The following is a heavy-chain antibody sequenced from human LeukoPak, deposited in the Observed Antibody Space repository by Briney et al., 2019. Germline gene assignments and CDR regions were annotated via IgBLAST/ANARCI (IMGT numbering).Heavy chain of an antibody. CDR3: ARVGYCTKGVCINFDL. D-gene: IGHD2-8*01. J-gene: IGHJ4*02. CDR1: GYTFTGPY. CDR2: INPNSGGT. Sequence: ASLKVSCKASGYTFTGPYIHWMRQAPGQGLEWMGWINPNSGGTKYAQKFQGRVTVTRDTSTSTAYMELSGLRADDTAAYYCARVGYCTKGVCINFDLWGQGGLVTVSS. V-gene: IGHV1-2*02.